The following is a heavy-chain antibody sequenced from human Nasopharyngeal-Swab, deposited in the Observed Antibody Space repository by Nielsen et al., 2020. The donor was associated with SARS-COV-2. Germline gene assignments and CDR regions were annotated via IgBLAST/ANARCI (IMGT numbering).Heavy chain of an antibody. CDR2: ISGSGGST. CDR1: GFTFDDYA. CDR3: AKESRRLLWFGEARGY. Sequence: GGSLRLSCAASGFTFDDYAMHWVRQAPGKGLEWVSAISGSGGSTYYADSVKGRFTISRDNSKNTLYLQMNSLRAEDTAVYYCAKESRRLLWFGEARGYWGQGTLVTVSS. J-gene: IGHJ4*02. D-gene: IGHD3-10*01. V-gene: IGHV3-23*01.